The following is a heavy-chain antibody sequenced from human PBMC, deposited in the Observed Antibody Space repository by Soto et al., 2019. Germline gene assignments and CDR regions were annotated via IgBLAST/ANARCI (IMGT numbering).Heavy chain of an antibody. CDR1: GFSLTSGGVG. J-gene: IGHJ4*02. V-gene: IGHV2-5*02. CDR2: IYGDDDK. Sequence: QITLKESGPTLVKPTQTLTLTCTFSGFSLTSGGVGVGWIRQPPGKAPEWLALIYGDDDKRFKPSLKNRLSITRDSARNEVVLKVTNMDPVDTATFFCAHKHAATWLFDYWGQGILVTVSS. CDR3: AHKHAATWLFDY. D-gene: IGHD2-2*01.